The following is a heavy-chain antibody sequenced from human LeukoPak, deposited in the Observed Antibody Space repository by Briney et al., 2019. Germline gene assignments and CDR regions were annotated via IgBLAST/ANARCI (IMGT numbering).Heavy chain of an antibody. Sequence: SETLSLTCTVSGGSISSHYWSWIRQPPGKGLEWLGYIHSSGNTRYNPSVRSRVTMSVDTSKNQFSLKLSSVTAADTAVYYCGRAGRYCSGGSCYGENWFDPWGQGTLVTVSS. CDR1: GGSISSHY. CDR2: IHSSGNT. D-gene: IGHD2-15*01. CDR3: GRAGRYCSGGSCYGENWFDP. V-gene: IGHV4-59*11. J-gene: IGHJ5*02.